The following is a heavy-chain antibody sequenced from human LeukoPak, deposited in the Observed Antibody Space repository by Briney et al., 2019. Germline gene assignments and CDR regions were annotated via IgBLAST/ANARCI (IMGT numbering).Heavy chain of an antibody. Sequence: GESLKISCKGSGYSFTSYWIGWVRQMPGKGLGWMGIIYPGDSDTRYSPSFQGQVTISADKSISTAYLQWSSLKASDTAMYYCARQSGAAPDLYYMDVWGKGTTVTVSS. V-gene: IGHV5-51*01. CDR1: GYSFTSYW. D-gene: IGHD1-26*01. CDR3: ARQSGAAPDLYYMDV. CDR2: IYPGDSDT. J-gene: IGHJ6*03.